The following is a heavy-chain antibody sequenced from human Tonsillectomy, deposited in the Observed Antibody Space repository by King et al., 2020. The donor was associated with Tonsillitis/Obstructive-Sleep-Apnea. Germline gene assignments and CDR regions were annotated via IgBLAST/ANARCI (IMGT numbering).Heavy chain of an antibody. CDR2: IYYSGST. CDR1: GGSVSSGNYY. CDR3: ARELIVGATSGALPPNWFDP. V-gene: IGHV4-61*01. Sequence: HVQLQESGPGLVKPSETLSLTCTVSGGSVSSGNYYWSWIRQPPGKGLEWIGYIYYSGSTNYNPSLKSRVTISLDTSKNQFSLRLSSVTPADTAVYYCARELIVGATSGALPPNWFDPWGQGTLVTVSS. D-gene: IGHD1-26*01. J-gene: IGHJ5*02.